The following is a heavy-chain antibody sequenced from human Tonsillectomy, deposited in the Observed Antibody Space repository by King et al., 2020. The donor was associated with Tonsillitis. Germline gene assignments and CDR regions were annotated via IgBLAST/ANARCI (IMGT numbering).Heavy chain of an antibody. V-gene: IGHV3-21*01. J-gene: IGHJ3*02. CDR2: ISSIRSYI. D-gene: IGHD3-22*01. Sequence: VQLVESGGDLVKPGGSLRLSCAASGFTFSTYSMNWVRQAPGKGLEWGSSISSIRSYIYYADSLKGRFTISRDNAKNSLFLQMNSLRAEDTAVYYCARYLSGDSSGYDAFDIWGQGTMVTVSS. CDR1: GFTFSTYS. CDR3: ARYLSGDSSGYDAFDI.